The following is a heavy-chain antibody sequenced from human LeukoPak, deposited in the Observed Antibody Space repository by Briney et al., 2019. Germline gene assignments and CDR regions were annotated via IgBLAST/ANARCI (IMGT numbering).Heavy chain of an antibody. D-gene: IGHD6-6*01. V-gene: IGHV4-59*01. CDR3: ARQPSSSFTSFDS. Sequence: PSETLSLTCTVSGGSLSSDFWSWIRQPPGKGLEWIAYIYYSGSTNYNPSLKSRVTISVDTSKNQFSLKLSSVTAADTAVYYCARQPSSSFTSFDSWGQGTLVTVSS. J-gene: IGHJ4*02. CDR2: IYYSGST. CDR1: GGSLSSDF.